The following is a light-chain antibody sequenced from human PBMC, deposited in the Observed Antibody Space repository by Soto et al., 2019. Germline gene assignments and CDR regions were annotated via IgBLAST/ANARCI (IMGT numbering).Light chain of an antibody. CDR1: QSVSRY. CDR2: DAS. CDR3: QQCSDWPLFT. V-gene: IGKV3-15*01. J-gene: IGKJ5*01. Sequence: EIVMTQSPATLSVSPGETATLSCRASQSVSRYLAWYQHRPGQAPRLLIYDASTRATGIPARFSGSGSGTEFTLTISGLQYEDFAVYSCQQCSDWPLFTFGQGTLLEIK.